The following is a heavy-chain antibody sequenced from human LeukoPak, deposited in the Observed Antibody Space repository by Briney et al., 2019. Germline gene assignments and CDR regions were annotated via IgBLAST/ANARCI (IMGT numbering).Heavy chain of an antibody. CDR2: IYTSGST. CDR3: ARYRGPNIAVAADDAFDI. J-gene: IGHJ3*02. CDR1: GGSISSGSYY. Sequence: SETLSLTCTVSGGSISSGSYYWSWIRQPAGKGLEWIGRIYTSGSTNYNPSLKSRVTISVDTSKNQFSLKLSSVTAADTAVYYCARYRGPNIAVAADDAFDIWGQGTMVTVSS. D-gene: IGHD6-13*01. V-gene: IGHV4-61*02.